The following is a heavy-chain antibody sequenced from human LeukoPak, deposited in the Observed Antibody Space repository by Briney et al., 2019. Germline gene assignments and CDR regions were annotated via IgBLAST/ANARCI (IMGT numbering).Heavy chain of an antibody. V-gene: IGHV4-59*01. CDR1: GGSISSYY. CDR2: IYYSGST. Sequence: SETLSLTCTVSGGSISSYYWSWIRQPPGKGLEWIGYIYYSGSTNYNPSLKSRVTISVDTSKNQFSLKLSSVTAADTAVYYCARVGSYCTNDICHDFWGQGTLVTVSS. CDR3: ARVGSYCTNDICHDF. D-gene: IGHD2-8*01. J-gene: IGHJ4*02.